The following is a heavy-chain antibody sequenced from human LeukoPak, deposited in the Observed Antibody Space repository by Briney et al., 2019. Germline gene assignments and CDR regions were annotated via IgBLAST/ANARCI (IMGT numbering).Heavy chain of an antibody. CDR1: GFTVSSNY. CDR2: IYSGGST. Sequence: GGSLRLSCAASGFTVSSNYMSWVRQAPGKGLEWVSVIYSGGSTFYADSVKGRFSISRDNAKNSLYLQMNSLRAEDTAVYYCAAGARAAMAPFQHWGQGTLVTVSS. CDR3: AAGARAAMAPFQH. V-gene: IGHV3-53*01. D-gene: IGHD5-18*01. J-gene: IGHJ1*01.